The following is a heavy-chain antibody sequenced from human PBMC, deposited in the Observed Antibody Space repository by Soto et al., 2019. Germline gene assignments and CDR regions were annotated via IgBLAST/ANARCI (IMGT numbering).Heavy chain of an antibody. CDR3: ARLPGYYDFWSGYSNYYYYMDV. CDR1: GGSISSYY. D-gene: IGHD3-3*01. J-gene: IGHJ6*03. Sequence: SETLSLTCTVSGGSISSYYWSWIRQPPGKGLEWIGYIYYSGSTNYNPSLKSRVTISVDTSKNQFSLKLSSVTAADTAVYYCARLPGYYDFWSGYSNYYYYMDVWGKGTTVTVSS. CDR2: IYYSGST. V-gene: IGHV4-59*08.